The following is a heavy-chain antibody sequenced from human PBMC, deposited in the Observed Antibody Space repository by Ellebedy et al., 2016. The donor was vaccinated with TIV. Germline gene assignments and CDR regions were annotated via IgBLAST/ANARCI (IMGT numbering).Heavy chain of an antibody. J-gene: IGHJ4*02. CDR3: ARDPSRFGYYYDSSGVN. CDR2: ISGSGGST. CDR1: GFTFSSYA. D-gene: IGHD3-22*01. V-gene: IGHV3-23*01. Sequence: GESLKISCAASGFTFSSYAMSWVRQAPGKGLEWVSAISGSGGSTYYADSVKGRFTISRDNSKNTLYLQMNSLRAEDTAVYYCARDPSRFGYYYDSSGVNWGQGTLVTVSS.